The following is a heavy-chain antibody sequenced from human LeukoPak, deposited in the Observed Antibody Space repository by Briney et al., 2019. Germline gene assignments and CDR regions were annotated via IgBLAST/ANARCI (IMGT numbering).Heavy chain of an antibody. CDR1: GGSISSGGYY. D-gene: IGHD4-23*01. CDR2: IYYSGST. CDR3: ARDYGGNGRFDY. J-gene: IGHJ4*02. V-gene: IGHV4-31*03. Sequence: SETLSLTCTVSGGSISSGGYYWSWLRQHPGKGLEWIGYIYYSGSTYYNPSLKSRVTISVDTSKNQFSLKLSSVTAADTAVYYCARDYGGNGRFDYWGQGTLVTVSS.